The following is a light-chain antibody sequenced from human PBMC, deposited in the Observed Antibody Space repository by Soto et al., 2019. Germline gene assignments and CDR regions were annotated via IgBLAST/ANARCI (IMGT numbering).Light chain of an antibody. CDR1: SSNIGNNY. J-gene: IGLJ3*02. Sequence: QSVLTQPPSVSAAPGQKVTISCSGSSSNIGNNYVSWYQHLPGTAPKLLIYDNNKRPSGIPDRFSGSKSGTSATLGITGRQTGDEADYYCGTWDSSLSAWVFGGGTQLTVL. CDR3: GTWDSSLSAWV. CDR2: DNN. V-gene: IGLV1-51*01.